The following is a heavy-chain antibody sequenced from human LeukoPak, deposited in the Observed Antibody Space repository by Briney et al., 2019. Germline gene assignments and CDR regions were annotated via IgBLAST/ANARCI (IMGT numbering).Heavy chain of an antibody. CDR3: ARDWVADNEGDAFDI. CDR1: GFTFSSYS. Sequence: RGSLRLSCAASGFTFSSYSMNWVRQAPGKGLEWVSYISSSSSTIYYADSVKGRFTISRDNAKDSLYLQMNSLRAEDTAVYYCARDWVADNEGDAFDIWGQGTMVTVSS. V-gene: IGHV3-48*01. J-gene: IGHJ3*02. D-gene: IGHD6-19*01. CDR2: ISSSSSTI.